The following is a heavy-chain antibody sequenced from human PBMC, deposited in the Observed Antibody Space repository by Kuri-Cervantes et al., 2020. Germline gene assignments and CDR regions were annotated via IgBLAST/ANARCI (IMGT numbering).Heavy chain of an antibody. D-gene: IGHD2-15*01. CDR1: GGTFSSYA. V-gene: IGHV1-69*05. CDR2: IIPIFGTA. J-gene: IGHJ4*02. Sequence: SVKVSCKASGGTFSSYAISWVRQAPGQGLEWMGGIIPIFGTANYAQKFQGRVTITTDESTSTAYMELRSLRSDDTAVYYCARRHCSGGSCYLGYSSGWYDYWGQGTLVTVSS. CDR3: ARRHCSGGSCYLGYSSGWYDY.